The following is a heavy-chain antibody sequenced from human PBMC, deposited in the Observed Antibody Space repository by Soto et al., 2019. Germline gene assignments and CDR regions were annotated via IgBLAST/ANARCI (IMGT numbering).Heavy chain of an antibody. J-gene: IGHJ5*02. CDR1: GGTFSSYT. D-gene: IGHD4-17*01. V-gene: IGHV1-69*08. Sequence: QVQLVQSGAEVKKPGSSVKVSCKASGGTFSSYTISWVRQAPGQGLEWMGRIIPILGIANYAQKVQGRVTITADKPTSTAYKELSSLRSEATAVYYCARDPLTLYGVPEGRFDPWGQGTQVTVSS. CDR3: ARDPLTLYGVPEGRFDP. CDR2: IIPILGIA.